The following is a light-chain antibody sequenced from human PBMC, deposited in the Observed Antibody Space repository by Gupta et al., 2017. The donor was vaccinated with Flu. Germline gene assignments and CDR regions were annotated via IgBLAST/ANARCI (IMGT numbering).Light chain of an antibody. CDR3: QQVNSYVT. J-gene: IGKJ4*01. V-gene: IGKV1-5*03. Sequence: DIQMTQSPSTLSASVGDRVSITCRASQSISNCLAWYQQKPGTAPKLLIYKASNLEIGVPSRFSGSRYGKEFTLTSSRRQNDDCANYYGQQVNSYVTFGGGTKVEIK. CDR2: KAS. CDR1: QSISNC.